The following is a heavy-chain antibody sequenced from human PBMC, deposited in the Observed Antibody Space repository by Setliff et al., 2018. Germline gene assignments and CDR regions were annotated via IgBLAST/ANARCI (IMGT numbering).Heavy chain of an antibody. CDR3: VKGSDPYYFYYMDV. D-gene: IGHD2-21*02. J-gene: IGHJ6*03. CDR2: ISGAGGNM. CDR1: GFAFSNFA. V-gene: IGHV3-23*01. Sequence: LRLSCAASGFAFSNFAMTWVRQTPGKRLEWVSTISGAGGNMYYADSVQGRFVISRDNSINMLYLQMNRLSAEDTAVFYCVKGSDPYYFYYMDVCGKGTTVTVSS.